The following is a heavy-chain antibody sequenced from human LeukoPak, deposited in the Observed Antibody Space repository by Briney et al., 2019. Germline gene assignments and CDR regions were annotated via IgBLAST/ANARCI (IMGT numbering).Heavy chain of an antibody. CDR1: GFTFSSYW. Sequence: GGSLRLSCAASGFTFSSYWMHWVRQAPGKGLVWVSRINTDGSSTSYADSVKGRFTISRDNAKNTLYLQMNSLRAEDTAVYYCARDWESGSQFDYWGQGTLVTVSS. CDR3: ARDWESGSQFDY. V-gene: IGHV3-74*01. D-gene: IGHD1-26*01. J-gene: IGHJ4*02. CDR2: INTDGSST.